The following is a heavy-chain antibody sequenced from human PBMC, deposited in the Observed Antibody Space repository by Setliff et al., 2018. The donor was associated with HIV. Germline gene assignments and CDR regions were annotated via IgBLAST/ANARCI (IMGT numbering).Heavy chain of an antibody. Sequence: KPSETLSLTCTVSGGSISSGSYYWSWIRQPAGKGLEWIGHIYTSGSTNYNPSLKSRVTISVDTSKNQFSLKLSSVTAADTAVYYCARQDSSAWGLFQHWGQGTLVTVSS. D-gene: IGHD6-19*01. V-gene: IGHV4-61*09. CDR2: IYTSGST. CDR3: ARQDSSAWGLFQH. CDR1: GGSISSGSYY. J-gene: IGHJ1*01.